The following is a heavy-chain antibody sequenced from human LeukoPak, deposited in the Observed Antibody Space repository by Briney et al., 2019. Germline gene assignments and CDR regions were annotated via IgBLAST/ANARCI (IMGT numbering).Heavy chain of an antibody. CDR1: GFTFSDYY. V-gene: IGHV3-11*03. Sequence: GGSLRLSCAASGFTFSDYYMSWIRKAPGKGLEWVSYISSSSSYTNYADSVKGRFTISRDNAKNSLYLQMNSLRAEDTAVYYCASLWFGESRFDYWGQGTLVIVSS. J-gene: IGHJ4*02. CDR2: ISSSSSYT. D-gene: IGHD3-10*01. CDR3: ASLWFGESRFDY.